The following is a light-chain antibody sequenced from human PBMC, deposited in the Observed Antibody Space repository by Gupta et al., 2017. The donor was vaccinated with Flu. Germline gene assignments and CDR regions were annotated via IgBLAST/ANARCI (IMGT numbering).Light chain of an antibody. CDR2: KAS. CDR1: QSINSW. CDR3: QQDISFPWT. V-gene: IGKV1-5*03. J-gene: IGKJ1*01. Sequence: PSTLSASGGDRVTITCRASQSINSWLAWFQKKPGKAPKPLIYKASSSESGVPSRFSGSGSGTEFSLTISRLQPDDFATYYCQQDISFPWTFGQGTKVEIK.